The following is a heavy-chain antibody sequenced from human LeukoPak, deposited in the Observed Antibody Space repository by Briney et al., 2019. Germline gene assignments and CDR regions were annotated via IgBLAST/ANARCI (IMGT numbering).Heavy chain of an antibody. J-gene: IGHJ4*02. V-gene: IGHV4-39*07. CDR2: IYYSGST. CDR3: ARSSSVGATTSFDY. CDR1: GGSISSSSYY. D-gene: IGHD1-26*01. Sequence: PSETLSLTCTVSGGSISSSSYYWGWIRQPPGKGLEWIGSIYYSGSTYYNPSLKSRVTISVDTSKNQFSLKLSSVTATDTAVYYCARSSSVGATTSFDYWGQGTLVTVSS.